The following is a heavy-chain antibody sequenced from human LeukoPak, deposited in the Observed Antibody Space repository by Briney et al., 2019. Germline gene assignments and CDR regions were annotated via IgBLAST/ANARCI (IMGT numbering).Heavy chain of an antibody. Sequence: PSQTLSLSCTVSGGSISSYYWSWIRQPAGPGLEWIGRIYTSGITTYNPSLKSRVTMSLDPSRNQLSLKLTSVTAADTAMYYCARVQWELGFDYWGQGTLVTVSS. D-gene: IGHD4-23*01. CDR2: IYTSGIT. J-gene: IGHJ4*02. CDR3: ARVQWELGFDY. CDR1: GGSISSYY. V-gene: IGHV4-4*07.